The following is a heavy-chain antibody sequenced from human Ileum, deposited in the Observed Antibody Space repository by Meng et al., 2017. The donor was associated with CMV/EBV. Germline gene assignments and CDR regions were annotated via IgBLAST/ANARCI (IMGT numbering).Heavy chain of an antibody. Sequence: TLAVTGVVSGGSIIGTDWWDWVRQHPGEGMEGIGEIFHGGATNYNPSLKSRVTIPIDNSKNQFSLKLTSVTAADTAVYFCGDPPAGYWGQGVLVTVSS. CDR3: GDPPAGY. V-gene: IGHV4-4*01. CDR2: IFHGGAT. J-gene: IGHJ4*02. CDR1: GGSIIGTDW.